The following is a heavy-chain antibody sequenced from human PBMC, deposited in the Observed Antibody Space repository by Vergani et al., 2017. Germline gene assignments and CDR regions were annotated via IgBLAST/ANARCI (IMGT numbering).Heavy chain of an antibody. CDR3: ARHEVSSGPFDP. CDR2: IYTSWST. J-gene: IGHJ5*02. D-gene: IGHD6-25*01. CDR1: GGSISSYY. V-gene: IGHV4-4*09. Sequence: QVQLQESGPGLVKPSETLSLTCTVSGGSISSYYWSWIRQPPGKGLEWIGYIYTSWSTNYHPSLKSRVTISVDTSKNQFSLKLSSVTAADTAVYSCARHEVSSGPFDPWGQGTLVTVSS.